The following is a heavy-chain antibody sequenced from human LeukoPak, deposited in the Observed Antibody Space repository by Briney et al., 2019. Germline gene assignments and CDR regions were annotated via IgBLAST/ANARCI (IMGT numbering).Heavy chain of an antibody. Sequence: KSSETLSLTCTVSGGSISSYYWSWIRQPPGKGLEWIGYIYYSGSTNYNPSLKSRVTISVDTSKNQFSLKLSSVTAADTAVYYCARVNEYYYDSSGYYNWFDPWGQGTLVTVSS. CDR2: IYYSGST. CDR3: ARVNEYYYDSSGYYNWFDP. CDR1: GGSISSYY. V-gene: IGHV4-59*01. J-gene: IGHJ5*02. D-gene: IGHD3-22*01.